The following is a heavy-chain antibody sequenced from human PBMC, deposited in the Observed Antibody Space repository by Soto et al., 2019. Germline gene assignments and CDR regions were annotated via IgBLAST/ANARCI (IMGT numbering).Heavy chain of an antibody. CDR1: GFTFNIYA. D-gene: IGHD3-22*01. Sequence: EVQLLESGGDLIQPGGSLRLSCAASGFTFNIYAMTWVRQAPGKGLEWVSAISRYGDITYYADSVEGRFTISRDNSKNTLYLQMNSLTAEDTAVYYCAKDRYLDHDSRGYLFDNWGQGTPVTVSS. V-gene: IGHV3-23*01. J-gene: IGHJ4*02. CDR2: ISRYGDIT. CDR3: AKDRYLDHDSRGYLFDN.